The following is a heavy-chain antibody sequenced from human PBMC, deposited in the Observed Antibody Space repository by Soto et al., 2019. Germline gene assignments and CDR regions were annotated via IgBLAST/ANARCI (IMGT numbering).Heavy chain of an antibody. D-gene: IGHD6-13*01. CDR3: ARDPYSRSWYSAEYFDY. Sequence: EVQLVESGGGLVKPGGSLRLSCAASGFTFSSYSMNWVRQAPGKGLEWVSSISSSSSYIYYADSVKGRFTISRDNAKNSLYLQMNSLRAEDTAVYYCARDPYSRSWYSAEYFDYWGQGTLVTVSS. V-gene: IGHV3-21*01. CDR2: ISSSSSYI. CDR1: GFTFSSYS. J-gene: IGHJ4*02.